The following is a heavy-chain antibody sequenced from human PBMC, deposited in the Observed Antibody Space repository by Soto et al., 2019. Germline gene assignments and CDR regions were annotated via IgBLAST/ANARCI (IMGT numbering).Heavy chain of an antibody. Sequence: QVQLQESGPGLVKPSQTLSLTCTVSGGSIRSGGYYWNWIRQHPGKGLEWIGYIYYSGSTYYNPSLKSRVTISVDTSKNQFSLKLTSVTAADTALYYCARDVSGTSDNWYFDLGGRGTLVTVSS. J-gene: IGHJ2*01. V-gene: IGHV4-31*03. D-gene: IGHD1-26*01. CDR3: ARDVSGTSDNWYFDL. CDR1: GGSIRSGGYY. CDR2: IYYSGST.